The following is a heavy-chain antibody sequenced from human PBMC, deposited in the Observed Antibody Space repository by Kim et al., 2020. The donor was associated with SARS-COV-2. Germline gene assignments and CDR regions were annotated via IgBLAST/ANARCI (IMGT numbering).Heavy chain of an antibody. D-gene: IGHD2-2*01. CDR1: GFTVSSNY. CDR3: ARDIVVVPAANYYYYGMDV. CDR2: IYSGGST. Sequence: GGSLRLSCAASGFTVSSNYMSWVRQAPGKGLEWVSVIYSGGSTYYADSVKGRFTISRDNSKNTLYLQMNSLRAEDTAVYYCARDIVVVPAANYYYYGMDVWGQGTTVTVSS. J-gene: IGHJ6*02. V-gene: IGHV3-53*01.